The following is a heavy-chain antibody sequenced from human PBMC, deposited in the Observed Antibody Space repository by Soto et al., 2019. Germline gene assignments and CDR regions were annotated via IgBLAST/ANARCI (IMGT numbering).Heavy chain of an antibody. J-gene: IGHJ6*02. Sequence: VSGPTLVNPTQTLTLTCTFSGFSLSTSGMCVSWIRQPPGKALEWLARIDWDDDKFYRTSLMTRLTISKDTSKKQVVLTMTNMDPVDTATYYCARTAPYYDSSGTLGPFYGMDVWGQGTTVTVSS. CDR2: IDWDDDK. CDR3: ARTAPYYDSSGTLGPFYGMDV. V-gene: IGHV2-70*17. CDR1: GFSLSTSGMC. D-gene: IGHD3-22*01.